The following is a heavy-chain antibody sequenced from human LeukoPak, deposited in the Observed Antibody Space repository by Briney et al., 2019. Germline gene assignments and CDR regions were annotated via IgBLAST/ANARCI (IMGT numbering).Heavy chain of an antibody. D-gene: IGHD3-3*01. V-gene: IGHV4-39*07. J-gene: IGHJ5*02. Sequence: SETLSLTCTVSGGSISSSSHYWGWIRQPPGKGLEWIGSIYYSGSTYYNPSLKSRVTVSVDTSKNQFSLKLRSVTAADTAVYYCGRDVTVLGVVSDRWGQGTLVTVSS. CDR3: GRDVTVLGVVSDR. CDR1: GGSISSSSHY. CDR2: IYYSGST.